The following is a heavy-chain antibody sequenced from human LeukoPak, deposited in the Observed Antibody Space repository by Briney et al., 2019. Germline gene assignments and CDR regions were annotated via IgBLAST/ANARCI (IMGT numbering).Heavy chain of an antibody. D-gene: IGHD3-22*01. CDR3: ESDDSTGYHHSDN. CDR2: ISYDGSNK. CDR1: GFTFRSYA. V-gene: IGHV3-30-3*01. J-gene: IGHJ4*02. Sequence: PGRSLRLSCAASGFTFRSYAMHWVRQAPGRGLEWVAVISYDGSNKYYADSVKGRFTISRDNSKNTLYLQMSSLRADDTAVYYCESDDSTGYHHSDNWGQGTLVTVSS.